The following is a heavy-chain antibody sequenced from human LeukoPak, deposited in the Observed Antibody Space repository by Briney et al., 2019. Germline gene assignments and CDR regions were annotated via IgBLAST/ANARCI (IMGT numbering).Heavy chain of an antibody. CDR1: GYSISSGYY. Sequence: SETLSLTCTVSGYSISSGYYWGWIRQPPGKGLEWIGYIYYSGSTNYNPSLKSRVTISVDTSKNQFSLKLSSVTAADTAVYYCARSSSGWYSFPYYFDYWGQGTLVTVSS. D-gene: IGHD6-19*01. CDR3: ARSSSGWYSFPYYFDY. V-gene: IGHV4-61*01. J-gene: IGHJ4*02. CDR2: IYYSGST.